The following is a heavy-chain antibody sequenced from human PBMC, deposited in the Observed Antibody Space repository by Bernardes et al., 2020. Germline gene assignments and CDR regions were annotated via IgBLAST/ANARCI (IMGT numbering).Heavy chain of an antibody. Sequence: ASVKVSCKASGYTFTSYDINWVRQATGQGLEWMGWMNPNSGNTGYAQKFQGRVTMTRNTYISTAYMELSSLRSEDTAVYYCERGLNYGDEDRGGMDVWGQGNTVIVSS. CDR1: GYTFTSYD. V-gene: IGHV1-8*01. CDR2: MNPNSGNT. CDR3: ERGLNYGDEDRGGMDV. D-gene: IGHD4-17*01. J-gene: IGHJ6*01.